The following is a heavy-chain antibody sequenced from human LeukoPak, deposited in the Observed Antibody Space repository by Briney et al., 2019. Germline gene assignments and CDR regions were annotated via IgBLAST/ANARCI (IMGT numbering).Heavy chain of an antibody. V-gene: IGHV3-30*18. D-gene: IGHD1-26*01. CDR1: GLNFRNHW. J-gene: IGHJ4*02. Sequence: GGSLRLSCTASGLNFRNHWMSWVRQAPGKGLEWVAVISYDGSNKYYADSVKGRFTISRDNSKNTLYLQMNSLRAEDTAVYYCAKDLPRVGATSWRGAGDYWGQGTLVTVSS. CDR3: AKDLPRVGATSWRGAGDY. CDR2: ISYDGSNK.